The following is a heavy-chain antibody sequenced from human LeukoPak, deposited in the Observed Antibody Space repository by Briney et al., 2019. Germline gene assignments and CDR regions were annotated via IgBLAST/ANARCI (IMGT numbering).Heavy chain of an antibody. V-gene: IGHV4-34*01. D-gene: IGHD3-10*01. CDR2: INHSGST. Sequence: SETLSLTCAVYGGSFSGYYWSWIRQPPGKGLEWIGEINHSGSTNYSPSLKSRVTISVDTSKNQFSLKLSSVTAADTAVYYCARVTITMVRGVRAPRHNWFDPWGQGTLVTVSS. J-gene: IGHJ5*02. CDR3: ARVTITMVRGVRAPRHNWFDP. CDR1: GGSFSGYY.